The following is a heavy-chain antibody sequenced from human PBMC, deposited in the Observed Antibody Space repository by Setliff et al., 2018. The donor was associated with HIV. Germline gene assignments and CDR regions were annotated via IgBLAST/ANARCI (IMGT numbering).Heavy chain of an antibody. CDR1: GGSISSGGYY. CDR3: ARGPRPVDVDYYYMDV. Sequence: SETLSLTCTVSGGSISSGGYYWSWIRQHPGKGLEWIGYIYYSGSTYYIPSLKSRVTISLDTSKNQFSLKLTSVTAADTAVYYCARGPRPVDVDYYYMDVWGKGTTVTVSS. V-gene: IGHV4-31*03. J-gene: IGHJ6*03. CDR2: IYYSGST.